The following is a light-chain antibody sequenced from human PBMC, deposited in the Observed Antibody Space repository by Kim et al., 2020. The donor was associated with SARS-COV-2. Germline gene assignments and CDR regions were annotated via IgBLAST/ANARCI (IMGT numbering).Light chain of an antibody. CDR2: AFT. Sequence: QSVLTQPPSVSGAPGQSLTVSCTGTSSNVGGYNFVSWYQQQPATAPKLIIYAFTNRPSGVSNRFSGSKSGITASLVISGLQAEDEADYYCSSYTSSRTAGVFGGGTKLTVL. V-gene: IGLV2-14*03. CDR3: SSYTSSRTAGV. J-gene: IGLJ2*01. CDR1: SSNVGGYNF.